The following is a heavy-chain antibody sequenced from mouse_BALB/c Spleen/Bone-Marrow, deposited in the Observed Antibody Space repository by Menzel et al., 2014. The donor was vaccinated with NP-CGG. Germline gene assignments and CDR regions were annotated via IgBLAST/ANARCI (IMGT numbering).Heavy chain of an antibody. D-gene: IGHD2-1*01. J-gene: IGHJ2*01. V-gene: IGHV1-37*01. Sequence: VQLQQPGPELVKPGASVKISCKASGYSFTGYFMNWVKQSHGKSLEWIGRINPYNGGTFYNQKFKGKATLTVDKSSSTAHMELLSLTSEDSVVYYCGREIYYGNPDYWGQGTTLTVSS. CDR2: INPYNGGT. CDR3: GREIYYGNPDY. CDR1: GYSFTGYF.